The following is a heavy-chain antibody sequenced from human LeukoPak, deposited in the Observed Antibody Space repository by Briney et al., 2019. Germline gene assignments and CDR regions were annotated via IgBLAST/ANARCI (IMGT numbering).Heavy chain of an antibody. Sequence: GGSLRLSCVDSGFTSSGYWMHWVRQAPGKGLVWVSRINSDGSSTTYADSVKGRFTISRDNATNTLSLQMNSLRAEDTAVYYCVRGQLERPFDFYYGMDVWGKGTTVTVSS. V-gene: IGHV3-74*01. CDR2: INSDGSST. CDR3: VRGQLERPFDFYYGMDV. D-gene: IGHD1-1*01. J-gene: IGHJ6*04. CDR1: GFTSSGYW.